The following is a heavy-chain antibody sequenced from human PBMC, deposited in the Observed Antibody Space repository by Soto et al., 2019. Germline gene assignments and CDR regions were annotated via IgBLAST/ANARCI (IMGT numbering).Heavy chain of an antibody. J-gene: IGHJ6*02. Sequence: GDSLKSSCIGLGYNFANYSIGRVRQMPGEGLESMGLIFPADSDTRYSPSFQGQVPIPADKSVTTPYLQWSSLKAWDTALYYCARPPGLVGIAMLEGGLGVWGRGTMVTVSS. CDR3: ARPPGLVGIAMLEGGLGV. CDR2: IFPADSDT. D-gene: IGHD2-15*01. V-gene: IGHV5-51*01. CDR1: GYNFANYS.